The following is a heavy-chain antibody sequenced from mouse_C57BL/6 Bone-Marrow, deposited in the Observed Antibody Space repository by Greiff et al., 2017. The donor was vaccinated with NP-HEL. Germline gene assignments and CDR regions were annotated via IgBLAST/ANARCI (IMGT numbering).Heavy chain of an antibody. J-gene: IGHJ3*01. CDR3: AREDYYYGSSYWFAY. Sequence: VQLQESGAELARPGASVKMSCKASGYTFTSYTMHWVKQRPGQGLEWIGYINPSSGYTKYNQKFKDKATLTADKSSSTAYMQLSSLTSEDSAVYYCAREDYYYGSSYWFAYWGQGTLVTVSA. CDR1: GYTFTSYT. CDR2: INPSSGYT. V-gene: IGHV1-4*01. D-gene: IGHD1-1*01.